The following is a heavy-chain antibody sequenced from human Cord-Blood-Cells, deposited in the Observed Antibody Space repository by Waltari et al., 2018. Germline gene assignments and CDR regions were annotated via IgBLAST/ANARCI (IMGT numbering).Heavy chain of an antibody. Sequence: QVQLQQWGAGLLKPSETLSLTCAVYGGSFSGYYWSWIRQPPGKGLEWIGEINHSGSTNYNPSLKSRVTISVDTSKNQFSLKLSSVTAADTAVYYCARGRGSYYYYYYGMDVWGQGITVTVSS. CDR3: ARGRGSYYYYYYGMDV. J-gene: IGHJ6*02. CDR2: INHSGST. V-gene: IGHV4-34*01. CDR1: GGSFSGYY. D-gene: IGHD1-26*01.